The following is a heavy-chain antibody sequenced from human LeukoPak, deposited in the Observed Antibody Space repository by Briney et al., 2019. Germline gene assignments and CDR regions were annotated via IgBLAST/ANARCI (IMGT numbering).Heavy chain of an antibody. J-gene: IGHJ4*02. V-gene: IGHV1-24*01. CDR2: FDPEDGET. CDR1: GYTLTELS. CDR3: ATDPLLWFGETLLY. D-gene: IGHD3-10*01. Sequence: ASVKVSCKVSGYTLTELSMHWVRQAPGKGLEWMGGFDPEDGETIYAQKFQGRVTMTEDTSTDTAYMELSSLRSEDTAVYYCATDPLLWFGETLLYWGQGTLVTVSS.